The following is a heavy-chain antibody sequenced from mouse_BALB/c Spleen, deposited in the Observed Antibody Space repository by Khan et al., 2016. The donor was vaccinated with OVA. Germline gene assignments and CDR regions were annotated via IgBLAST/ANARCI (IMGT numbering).Heavy chain of an antibody. J-gene: IGHJ4*01. Sequence: EVELVESGGGLVQVGGSLRLSCATSGFTFTDYYMNWVRQSPGKALEWLGFIRNKANGYTTENSASVKGRFTISRDNSQSILYVHMSTLRTEDSATYSCARADFYEGYFYSLDYWGQGTSVTVSS. D-gene: IGHD2-3*01. CDR1: GFTFTDYY. V-gene: IGHV7-3*02. CDR3: ARADFYEGYFYSLDY. CDR2: IRNKANGYTT.